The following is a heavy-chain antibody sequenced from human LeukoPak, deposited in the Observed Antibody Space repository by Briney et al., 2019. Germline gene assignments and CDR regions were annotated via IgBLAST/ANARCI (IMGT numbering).Heavy chain of an antibody. CDR2: IKQDGSEK. D-gene: IGHD3-22*01. J-gene: IGHJ4*02. CDR1: GFTFSNYW. CDR3: ARAYYPIDY. V-gene: IGHV3-7*03. Sequence: GGSLRLSCAVSGFTFSNYWMSWVRQAPGKGLEWVANIKQDGSEKYYVDSVKGRFTISRDNAKNSLFLQMNSLRAEDTAVYYCARAYYPIDYWGQGTLVTVSS.